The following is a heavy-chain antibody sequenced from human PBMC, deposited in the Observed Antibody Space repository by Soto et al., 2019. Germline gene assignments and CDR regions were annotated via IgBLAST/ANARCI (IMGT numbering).Heavy chain of an antibody. V-gene: IGHV6-1*01. J-gene: IGHJ6*01. Sequence: SLTCGTSGDSVSSNSAAWNWVRQSPSRGLEWLGRTYYRSMWYNDYALSVKSRITINPDTSKNQFSLQLNSVSPEDTAVYYCAREVAVREVHASDLWGQGKMVTGSS. CDR3: AREVAVREVHASDL. D-gene: IGHD3-10*01. CDR2: TYYRSMWYN. CDR1: GDSVSSNSAA.